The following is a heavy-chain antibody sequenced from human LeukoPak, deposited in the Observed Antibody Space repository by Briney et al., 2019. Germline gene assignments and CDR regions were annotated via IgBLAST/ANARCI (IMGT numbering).Heavy chain of an antibody. J-gene: IGHJ4*02. CDR2: ISSSSSYI. CDR3: ASHLLSSWFIGY. D-gene: IGHD6-13*01. CDR1: GFTFSSYS. Sequence: GGSLRLSCAASGFTFSSYSMNWVRQAPGKGLEWVSSISSSSSYIYYADSVKGRFTISRDNAKNSLYLQMNSLSAEDTAVYYCASHLLSSWFIGYWGQGTLVTVSS. V-gene: IGHV3-21*01.